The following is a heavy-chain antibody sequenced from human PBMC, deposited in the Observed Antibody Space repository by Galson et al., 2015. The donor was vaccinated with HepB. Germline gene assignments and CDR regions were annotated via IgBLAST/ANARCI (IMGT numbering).Heavy chain of an antibody. V-gene: IGHV3-21*01. CDR3: ARPWYYYDSSGYAFDI. CDR1: GFTFSSYS. CDR2: ISSSSSYI. D-gene: IGHD3-22*01. J-gene: IGHJ3*02. Sequence: SLRLSCAASGFTFSSYSMNWVRRAPGKGLEWVSSISSSSSYIYYADSVKGRFTISRDNAKNSLYLQMNSLSAEDTAVYYCARPWYYYDSSGYAFDIWGQGTMVTVSS.